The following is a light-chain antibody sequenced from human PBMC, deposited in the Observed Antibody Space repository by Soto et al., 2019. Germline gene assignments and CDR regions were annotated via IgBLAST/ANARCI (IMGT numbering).Light chain of an antibody. CDR3: QQYNSDVFT. V-gene: IGKV1-5*01. J-gene: IGKJ3*01. CDR1: QSISRS. CDR2: DAS. Sequence: DIQMTQSPSTLSASVGDRVTNTCRASQSISRSLAWYQQKPGRAPKLLIFDASSLESGVPSRFGGSGFGTEFTLTISSLQPDDFATYYCQQYNSDVFTFGPGTTVDIK.